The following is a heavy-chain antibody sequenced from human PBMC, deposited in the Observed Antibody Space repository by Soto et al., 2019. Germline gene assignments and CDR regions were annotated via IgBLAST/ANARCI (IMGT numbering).Heavy chain of an antibody. CDR3: ARGAGTKAGTFEH. CDR1: GYTFTAYG. D-gene: IGHD6-19*01. V-gene: IGHV1-18*01. CDR2: ISTYNGNT. J-gene: IGHJ4*02. Sequence: QVQLVQSGAEVKKPGASVKVSCKASGYTFTAYGINWVRQAPGQGLEWMGWISTYNGNTKYPQKFQGRVTMTKDTSTTPAYMELRSLRSDDTAVYYCARGAGTKAGTFEHWGQGTLVTVSS.